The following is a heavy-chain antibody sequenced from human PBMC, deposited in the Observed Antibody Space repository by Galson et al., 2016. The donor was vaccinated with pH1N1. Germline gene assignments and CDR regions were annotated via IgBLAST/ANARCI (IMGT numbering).Heavy chain of an antibody. CDR3: AKAGSGQLRMAFHL. Sequence: LRLSCAASGFPFTSYAMTWVRLAPGKGLEGVSSISGSGSGTFSADSVKGRFTISRDNSKNTLYLQMNNLRVDDTAVYYCAKAGSGQLRMAFHLWGQGTTVTVSS. D-gene: IGHD1-14*01. J-gene: IGHJ3*01. CDR1: GFPFTSYA. CDR2: ISGSGSGT. V-gene: IGHV3-23*01.